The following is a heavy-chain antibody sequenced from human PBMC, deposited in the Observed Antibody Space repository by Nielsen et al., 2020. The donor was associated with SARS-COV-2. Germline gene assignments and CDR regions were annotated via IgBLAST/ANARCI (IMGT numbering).Heavy chain of an antibody. J-gene: IGHJ3*02. D-gene: IGHD6-19*01. CDR1: GYTFTSYY. CDR3: ARARLIQWLVRADAFDI. Sequence: ASVKVSCKASGYTFTSYYMHWVRQAPGQGLEWMGIINPSGGSTSYAQKFQGRVTMTRDTSTSTVYMELSSLRSEDTAVYYCARARLIQWLVRADAFDIWGQGTMVTVSS. V-gene: IGHV1-46*01. CDR2: INPSGGST.